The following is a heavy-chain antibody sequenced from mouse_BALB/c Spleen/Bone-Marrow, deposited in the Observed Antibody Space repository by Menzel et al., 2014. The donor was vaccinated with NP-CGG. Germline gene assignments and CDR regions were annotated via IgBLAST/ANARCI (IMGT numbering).Heavy chain of an antibody. V-gene: IGHV1-12*01. J-gene: IGHJ3*01. Sequence: SGAELVRSGASVKMSCKASGYIFTSYNIHWVKQTPGQGLEWIGHIYPGNGGTNYNQKFKGKATLTADTSSSTAYMQISGLTSEDSAVYFCARGQLLAYWGQGTLVTVSA. CDR2: IYPGNGGT. CDR1: GYIFTSYN. CDR3: ARGQLLAY. D-gene: IGHD3-3*01.